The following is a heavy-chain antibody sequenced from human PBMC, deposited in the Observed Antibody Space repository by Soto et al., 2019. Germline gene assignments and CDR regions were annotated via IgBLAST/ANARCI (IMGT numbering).Heavy chain of an antibody. CDR2: IIPIFGTA. J-gene: IGHJ6*02. Sequence: QVQLVQSGAEVKKPGSSVKVSCKASGGTFSSYAISWVRQAPGQGLEWMGGIIPIFGTANYAQKFQGRVTITADKSTSTAYMELSSLRSEDTAVYYCARGYCSGGSCYSGYYYYYGIDVWGQGTTVTVSS. D-gene: IGHD2-15*01. CDR1: GGTFSSYA. CDR3: ARGYCSGGSCYSGYYYYYGIDV. V-gene: IGHV1-69*06.